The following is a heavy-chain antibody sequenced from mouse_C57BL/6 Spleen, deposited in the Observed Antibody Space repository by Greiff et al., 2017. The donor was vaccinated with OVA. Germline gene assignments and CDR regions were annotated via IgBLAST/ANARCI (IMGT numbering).Heavy chain of an antibody. J-gene: IGHJ2*01. CDR1: GYSFTGYF. D-gene: IGHD2-4*01. CDR2: INPYNGDT. V-gene: IGHV1-20*01. CDR3: ARHYDYDGEDFDY. Sequence: VQLQQSGPELVKPGDSVKISCKASGYSFTGYFMNWVMQSHGKSLEWIGRINPYNGDTFYNQKFKGKATLTVDKSSSTAHMELRSLTSEDSAFYYCARHYDYDGEDFDYWGQGTTLTVSS.